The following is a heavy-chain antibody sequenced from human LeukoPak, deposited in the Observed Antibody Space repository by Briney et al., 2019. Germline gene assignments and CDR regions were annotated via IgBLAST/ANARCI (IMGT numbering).Heavy chain of an antibody. Sequence: PSETLSLTCTVSGGSISSSSYYWGWIRQPPGKGLEWIGSIYYSGSTYYNPSLKSRVTISVDTSKNQFSLKLSSVTAADTAVYYCARDKSLGSTVPRTSLYGRYYYGMDVWGQGTTVTVSS. CDR2: IYYSGST. CDR3: ARDKSLGSTVPRTSLYGRYYYGMDV. CDR1: GGSISSSSYY. D-gene: IGHD2-2*01. J-gene: IGHJ6*02. V-gene: IGHV4-39*07.